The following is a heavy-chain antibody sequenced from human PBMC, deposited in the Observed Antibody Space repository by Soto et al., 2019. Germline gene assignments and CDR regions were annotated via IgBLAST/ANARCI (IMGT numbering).Heavy chain of an antibody. CDR2: SSFDGTQQ. D-gene: IGHD6-19*01. J-gene: IGHJ4*02. CDR1: EFSLSSSD. V-gene: IGHV3-30*18. Sequence: GGSLRLSCTASEFSLSSSDMHWVRRAPGKGLEWLAVSSFDGTQQFYGDSVKGRFTVSRDNSNNTLYLEMNSLRTEDTAVYYCAKQLRGSGWYPLDSWGQGAPVTVSS. CDR3: AKQLRGSGWYPLDS.